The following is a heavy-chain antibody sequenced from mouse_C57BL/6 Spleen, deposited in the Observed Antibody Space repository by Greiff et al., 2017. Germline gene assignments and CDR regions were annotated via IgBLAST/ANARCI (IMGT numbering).Heavy chain of an antibody. CDR1: GYTFTSYW. D-gene: IGHD3-2*02. CDR3: ARSRTAQAGFAY. Sequence: QVQLQQPGAELVKPGASVKLSCKASGYTFTSYWMQWVKQRPGQGLEWIGEIDPSDSYTNYNQKFKGKATLTVDTSSSTAYMQLSSLTSEDSAVYYCARSRTAQAGFAYWGQGTLVTVSA. V-gene: IGHV1-50*01. J-gene: IGHJ3*01. CDR2: IDPSDSYT.